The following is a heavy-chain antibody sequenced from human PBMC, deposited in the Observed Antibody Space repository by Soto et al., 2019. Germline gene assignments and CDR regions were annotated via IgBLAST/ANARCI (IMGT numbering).Heavy chain of an antibody. V-gene: IGHV3-74*01. CDR1: GFTFSTYW. D-gene: IGHD3-16*01. CDR2: LDNDGTNT. J-gene: IGHJ4*02. Sequence: VSLLLSCAASGFTFSTYWMHWVRQAPGKGLVWVSRLDNDGTNTRYADSVKGRFTVSRDNGKNTVYLQMDSLRAEDTAVYYCARDGGTYFDYWGQGTLVTVSS. CDR3: ARDGGTYFDY.